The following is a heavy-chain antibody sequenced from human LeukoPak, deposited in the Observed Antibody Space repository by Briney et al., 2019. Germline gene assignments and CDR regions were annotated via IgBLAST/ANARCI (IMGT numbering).Heavy chain of an antibody. CDR2: ISSTSSYI. V-gene: IGHV3-21*01. D-gene: IGHD3-10*01. CDR1: GFIFTNFN. Sequence: GGSLRLSCAASGFIFTNFNLNWVRQAPGKGLEWVSSISSTSSYIYYADSVKGRFTISRDNAKNSLYLQMNSLRAEDTAVYYCAKYGSGVFAYWGQGTLVTVSS. J-gene: IGHJ4*02. CDR3: AKYGSGVFAY.